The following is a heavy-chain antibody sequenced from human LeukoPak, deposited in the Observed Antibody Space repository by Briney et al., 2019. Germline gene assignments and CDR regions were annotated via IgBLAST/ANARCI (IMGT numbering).Heavy chain of an antibody. CDR1: GLRLSSHW. Sequence: GGSLRLSCAASGLRLSSHWMHWVRQAPGKGLVWVSLISSDGSGTTYEDSVKGRFTISRDNAKNTLFLQMDSRRAEDTAVYSCARDAVGAVPRAYWGQGTLVNVSS. CDR3: ARDAVGAVPRAY. J-gene: IGHJ4*02. D-gene: IGHD1-26*01. CDR2: ISSDGSGT. V-gene: IGHV3-74*01.